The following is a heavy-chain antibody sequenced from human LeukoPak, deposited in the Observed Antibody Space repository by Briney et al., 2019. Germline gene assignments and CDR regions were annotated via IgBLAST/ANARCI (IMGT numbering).Heavy chain of an antibody. CDR2: FDPEDGET. CDR3: ATDPPASGSPDAFDI. Sequence: ASVKVSCKVSGYTLTELSMHWVRQAPGKGLEWMGGFDPEDGETIYAQKFQGRVTMTEDTSTDTAYMELSSLRSEDTAVYYCATDPPASGSPDAFDIWGQGTMVTVSS. CDR1: GYTLTELS. D-gene: IGHD1-26*01. V-gene: IGHV1-24*01. J-gene: IGHJ3*02.